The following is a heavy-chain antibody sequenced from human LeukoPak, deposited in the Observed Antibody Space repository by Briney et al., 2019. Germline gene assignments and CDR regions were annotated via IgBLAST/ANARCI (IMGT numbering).Heavy chain of an antibody. J-gene: IGHJ4*02. D-gene: IGHD3-22*01. CDR1: GGPTSSSSFY. V-gene: IGHV4-39*01. Sequence: SETLSLTCTDPGGPTSSSSFYWGWIRQPPAEGLECIGRISYSGRTYYNPSLQSRVTISVDTSKNQFSLRLSSVTAADTAVYYCARLRAYYYDSSGYYNFDFWGQGTLVTVSS. CDR2: ISYSGRT. CDR3: ARLRAYYYDSSGYYNFDF.